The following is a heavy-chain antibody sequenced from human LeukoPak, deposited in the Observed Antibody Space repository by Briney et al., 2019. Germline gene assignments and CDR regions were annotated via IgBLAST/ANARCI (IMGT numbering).Heavy chain of an antibody. J-gene: IGHJ4*02. V-gene: IGHV3-23*01. CDR2: ISGNGDTT. D-gene: IGHD2-15*01. Sequence: GGSLRLSCAASGFTFSSYAMNWVRQAPGKGLEWVSGISGNGDTTYYADSVKGRFTISRDNSKNTLYLQMNSLRAEDTAVYYCTRDLNSGGSCWGQGTLVTVSS. CDR3: TRDLNSGGSC. CDR1: GFTFSSYA.